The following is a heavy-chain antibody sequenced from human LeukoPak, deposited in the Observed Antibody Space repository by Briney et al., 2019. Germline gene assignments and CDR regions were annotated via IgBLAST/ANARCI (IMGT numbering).Heavy chain of an antibody. CDR1: GGSISNFY. CDR3: ARRPWIRYYYYYMDV. D-gene: IGHD5-12*01. V-gene: IGHV4-59*01. Sequence: NASETLSLTCTVSGGSISNFYWSWIRQPPGKGLEWIGCIYYSGSTHYNPSLKSRVTISVDTSKNQFSLKLSSVTAADTAVYYCARRPWIRYYYYYMDVWGKGTTVTVSS. J-gene: IGHJ6*03. CDR2: IYYSGST.